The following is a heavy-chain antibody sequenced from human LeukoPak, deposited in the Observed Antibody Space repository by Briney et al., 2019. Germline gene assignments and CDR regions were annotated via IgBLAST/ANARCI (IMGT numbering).Heavy chain of an antibody. CDR3: ARKNGDSDIDY. J-gene: IGHJ4*02. CDR2: ISTSGST. D-gene: IGHD4-17*01. Sequence: SETLSLTCTVSGGSISNYYWSWIRQPAGKGLEWIGRISTSGSTNYNPSLKSRVTISVDTSKNQFSLKLSSVTAADTAVYYCARKNGDSDIDYWGQGTLVTVSS. V-gene: IGHV4-4*07. CDR1: GGSISNYY.